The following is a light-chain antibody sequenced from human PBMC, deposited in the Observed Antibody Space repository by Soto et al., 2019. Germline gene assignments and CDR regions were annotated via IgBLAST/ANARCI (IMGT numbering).Light chain of an antibody. J-gene: IGKJ2*01. CDR3: QQYHSYPYT. Sequence: DIQMTQSPSTLSASVGDRVTITCRASQSISSWLAWYQQKPGKAPKVLIFKASTLHSGVPSRFSGSRSATEFTLTVSSLQPDDFATYYCQQYHSYPYTFGQGTKLEIE. CDR2: KAS. CDR1: QSISSW. V-gene: IGKV1-5*03.